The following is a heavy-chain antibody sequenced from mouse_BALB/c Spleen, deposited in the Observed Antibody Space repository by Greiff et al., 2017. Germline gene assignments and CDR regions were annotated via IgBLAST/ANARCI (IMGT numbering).Heavy chain of an antibody. CDR2: ISSGGSYT. CDR3: TRDDGYYKDY. V-gene: IGHV5-6-4*01. CDR1: GFTFSSYT. Sequence: EVMLVESGGGLVKPGGSLKLSCAASGFTFSSYTMSWVRQTPEKRLEWVATISSGGSYTYYPDSVKGRFTISRDNAKNTLYLQMSSLKSEDTAMYYCTRDDGYYKDYWGQGTSVTVSS. J-gene: IGHJ4*01. D-gene: IGHD2-3*01.